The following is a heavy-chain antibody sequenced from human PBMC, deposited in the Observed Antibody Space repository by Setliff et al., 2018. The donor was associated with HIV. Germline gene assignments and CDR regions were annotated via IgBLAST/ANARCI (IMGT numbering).Heavy chain of an antibody. Sequence: ASVKVSCKASGYTFTSYYMHWVRQAPGQGLEWMGVINPTGGSTRNTQKFQGRVAMTRDTSTSTAYMELSRLRSDDTAVYYCARDAPWDSYGLDYWGQGTQVTVSS. CDR2: INPTGGST. J-gene: IGHJ4*02. CDR3: ARDAPWDSYGLDY. V-gene: IGHV1-46*01. CDR1: GYTFTSYY. D-gene: IGHD5-18*01.